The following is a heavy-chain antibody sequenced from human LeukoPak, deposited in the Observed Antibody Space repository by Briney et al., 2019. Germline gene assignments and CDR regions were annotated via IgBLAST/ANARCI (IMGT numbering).Heavy chain of an antibody. D-gene: IGHD3-10*01. CDR3: AREGLHITMVRGVIHSYYMDV. Sequence: SETLSLTCTVSGGSISSSSSYYWGWIRQPPGKRLEWIATIYYSGITYYNPSLKSRVTISVDTSKNQFSLKLSSVTAADTAVYYCAREGLHITMVRGVIHSYYMDVWGQGTLVTVSS. J-gene: IGHJ4*02. CDR2: IYYSGIT. CDR1: GGSISSSSSYY. V-gene: IGHV4-39*07.